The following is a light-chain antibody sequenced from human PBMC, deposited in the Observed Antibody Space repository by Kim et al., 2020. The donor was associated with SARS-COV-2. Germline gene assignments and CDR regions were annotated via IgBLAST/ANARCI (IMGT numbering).Light chain of an antibody. J-gene: IGKJ2*01. CDR3: QQYGSSPSYT. CDR1: RSVSSSY. V-gene: IGKV3-20*01. Sequence: SPGERATLSCRASRSVSSSYLAWYQQKPGQAPRLLIYGASSRATGIPDRFSGSGSGTDFTLTISRLEPEDFAVYYCQQYGSSPSYTFGQGTKLEI. CDR2: GAS.